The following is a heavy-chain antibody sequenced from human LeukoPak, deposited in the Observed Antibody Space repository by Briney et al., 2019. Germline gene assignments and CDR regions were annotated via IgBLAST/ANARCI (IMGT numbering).Heavy chain of an antibody. V-gene: IGHV3-21*01. CDR1: GFTFSSYS. J-gene: IGHJ6*02. CDR2: ISSSSSYI. CDR3: ARAPSSGHYYYYYGMDV. D-gene: IGHD3-22*01. Sequence: GGSLRLSCAASGFTFSSYSMNWVRQAPGKGLEWVSSISSSSSYIYYADSVKGRFTISRDNAKNSLYLQMNSLRAEDTAVYYCARAPSSGHYYYYYGMDVWGQGTTVTVSS.